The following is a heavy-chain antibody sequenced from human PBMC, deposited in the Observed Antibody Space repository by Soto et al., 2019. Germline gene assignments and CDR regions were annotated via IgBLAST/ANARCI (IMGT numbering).Heavy chain of an antibody. V-gene: IGHV1-8*01. D-gene: IGHD2-15*01. J-gene: IGHJ3*02. CDR1: GYSFTSYD. CDR2: MNPNSGNT. Sequence: QVQLVQSGAEVKKPGASVKVSCKASGYSFTSYDVNWVRQAPGQGLEWMGWMNPNSGNTAYAQKFQGKVTMTNNTSISTASMELSGLRSEDTAVYYCARYPFTSYCSGGGCSYDAVDIWGQGTMVTVSS. CDR3: ARYPFTSYCSGGGCSYDAVDI.